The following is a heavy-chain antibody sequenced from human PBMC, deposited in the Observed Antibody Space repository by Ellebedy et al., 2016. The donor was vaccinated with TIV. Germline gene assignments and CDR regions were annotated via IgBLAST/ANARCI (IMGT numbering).Heavy chain of an antibody. Sequence: PGGSLRLSCAASGFTFSSYAMSWVRQAPGKGLEWVSTISNTGSRTYYADSVGGRFIISRDNSKKPLYLQMNSLRAEDTAVYYCAKGRGGGSDSSAPRYYFDYWGLGTLVTVSS. CDR1: GFTFSSYA. D-gene: IGHD3-22*01. CDR2: ISNTGSRT. V-gene: IGHV3-23*01. J-gene: IGHJ4*02. CDR3: AKGRGGGSDSSAPRYYFDY.